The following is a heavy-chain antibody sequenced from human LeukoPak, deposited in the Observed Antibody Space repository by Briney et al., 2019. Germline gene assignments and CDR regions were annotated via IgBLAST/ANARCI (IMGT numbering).Heavy chain of an antibody. J-gene: IGHJ5*02. V-gene: IGHV1-46*01. Sequence: ASVKVSCKASGYTFTSYYMHWGRQAPGQGLEWRGISNPSGGSTSYAQKFQGRVTMTRDTSTSTVYMELSSLRSEDTAVYYCARDRVVRGVIKYWFDPWGQGTLVTVSS. CDR2: SNPSGGST. D-gene: IGHD3-10*01. CDR3: ARDRVVRGVIKYWFDP. CDR1: GYTFTSYY.